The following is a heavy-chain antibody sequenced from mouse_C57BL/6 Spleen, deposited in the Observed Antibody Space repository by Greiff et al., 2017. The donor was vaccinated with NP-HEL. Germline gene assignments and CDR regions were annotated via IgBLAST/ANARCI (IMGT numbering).Heavy chain of an antibody. CDR1: GFSLTSYG. Sequence: VKLVESGPGLVAPSQSLSITCTVSGFSLTSYGVHWVRQPPGKGLEWLVVIWSDGSTTYNSALKSRLSISKDNSKSQVFLKMNSLQTDDTAMYYCARHEPGDYYAMDYWGQGTSVTVSS. J-gene: IGHJ4*01. V-gene: IGHV2-6-1*01. CDR2: IWSDGST. D-gene: IGHD4-1*01. CDR3: ARHEPGDYYAMDY.